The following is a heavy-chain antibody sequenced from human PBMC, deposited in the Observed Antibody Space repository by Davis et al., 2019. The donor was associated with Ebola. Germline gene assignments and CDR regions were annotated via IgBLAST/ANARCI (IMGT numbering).Heavy chain of an antibody. CDR2: ISSSSSYI. CDR1: GFTFSSYS. J-gene: IGHJ6*02. CDR3: GRIAYCGAGCAGGVDV. Sequence: AGSLTLSCAASGFTFSSYSMNWVRQAPGKGLEWVSSISSSSSYIYYADSVKGRFTISRDNAKNTLYLQMDSLRAEDTSVYYCGRIAYCGAGCAGGVDVWGQGTMVTVSS. D-gene: IGHD2-21*02. V-gene: IGHV3-21*01.